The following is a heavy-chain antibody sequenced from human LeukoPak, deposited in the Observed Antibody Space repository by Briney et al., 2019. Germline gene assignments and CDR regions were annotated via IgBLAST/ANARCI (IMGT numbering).Heavy chain of an antibody. CDR2: INSNSNYM. CDR3: ARSEFEAFDM. CDR1: GFIFSYYS. V-gene: IGHV3-21*01. Sequence: GGSLRLSCAASGFIFSYYSMNCVRQASGKGLEWVSSINSNSNYMSYADSVKGRFTISRDNSKNSLYLQMTSLRAEDTAVYYCARSEFEAFDMWGQGTMVTVSS. D-gene: IGHD3-10*01. J-gene: IGHJ3*02.